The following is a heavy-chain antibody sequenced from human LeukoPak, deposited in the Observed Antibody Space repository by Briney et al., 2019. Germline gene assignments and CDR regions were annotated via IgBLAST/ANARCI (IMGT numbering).Heavy chain of an antibody. CDR1: GYTFTSYG. Sequence: ASVKVSCKASGYTFTSYGMSWVRQAPGQGLEWMGWISAYNGNTNYAQKLQGRVTMTTDTSTSTAYMELRSLRSDDTAVYYCARDRVVRGFMYRIDGMDVWGQGTTVTVSS. CDR3: ARDRVVRGFMYRIDGMDV. V-gene: IGHV1-18*01. D-gene: IGHD3-10*01. CDR2: ISAYNGNT. J-gene: IGHJ6*02.